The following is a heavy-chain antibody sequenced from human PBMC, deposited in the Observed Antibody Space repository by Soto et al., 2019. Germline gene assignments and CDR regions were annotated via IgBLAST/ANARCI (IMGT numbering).Heavy chain of an antibody. J-gene: IGHJ6*02. V-gene: IGHV3-74*01. CDR1: GFTFSSYW. CDR3: ASTVTMVRGHGMDV. CDR2: INSDESST. Sequence: EVQLVESGGGLVQPGGSLRLSCAASGFTFSSYWMHWVRQAPGKGLVWVSRINSDESSTSYADSVKGRFTISRDNAKNTLYLQMNSLRVEDTAVYYSASTVTMVRGHGMDVWGQGTTVTVSS. D-gene: IGHD3-10*01.